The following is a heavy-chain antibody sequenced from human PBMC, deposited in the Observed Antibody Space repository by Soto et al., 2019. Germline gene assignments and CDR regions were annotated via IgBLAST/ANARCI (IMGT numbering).Heavy chain of an antibody. CDR1: GYTFTRYG. CDR2: ISGYNGDT. J-gene: IGHJ6*02. CDR3: AKNGQPPYHNSGLDV. D-gene: IGHD2-8*01. Sequence: QGHLVQSGAEVKKPGASVKVSCKASGYTFTRYGISWVRQAPGQGLEWMGWISGYNGDTNYAQNRQDRVTMTIDTSTKTAYMELRSLTSDDTAVYYCAKNGQPPYHNSGLDVWGQGTTVTVSS. V-gene: IGHV1-18*01.